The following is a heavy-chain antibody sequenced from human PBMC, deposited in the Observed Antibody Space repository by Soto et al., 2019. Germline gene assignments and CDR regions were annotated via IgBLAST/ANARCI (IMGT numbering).Heavy chain of an antibody. Sequence: GGSLRLSCAASGFNLNNAWVSWVRQAPGKGLEWIGHIKSETDSGTTDYAAPVKGRFTISRDGSDNTLYLQMNSLKTEDTALYYCTTPVLMVYATALVSNFDVWGQGTMVTVSS. CDR3: TTPVLMVYATALVSNFDV. D-gene: IGHD2-8*01. V-gene: IGHV3-15*01. CDR1: GFNLNNAW. CDR2: IKSETDSGTT. J-gene: IGHJ3*01.